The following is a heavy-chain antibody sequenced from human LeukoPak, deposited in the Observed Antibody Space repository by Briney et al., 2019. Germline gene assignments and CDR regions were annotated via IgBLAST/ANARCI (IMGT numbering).Heavy chain of an antibody. Sequence: SETLSLTCTVSGGSISSYYWSWIRQPPGKGLEGIGYIYYSGSTNYNPSLKSRVTISVDTSKNQFSLKLSSVTAADTAVYYCARTNYDSSGYYYSYFDYWGQGTLVTVSS. V-gene: IGHV4-59*01. J-gene: IGHJ4*02. CDR3: ARTNYDSSGYYYSYFDY. CDR1: GGSISSYY. CDR2: IYYSGST. D-gene: IGHD3-22*01.